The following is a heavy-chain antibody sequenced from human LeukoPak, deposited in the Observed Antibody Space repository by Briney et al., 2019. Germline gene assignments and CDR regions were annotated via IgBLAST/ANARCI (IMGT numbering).Heavy chain of an antibody. Sequence: SETLSPTCTVSGGSISSGSYYWSWIRQPAGKGLEWIGRIYTSGSTNYNPSLKSRVTISVDTSKNQFSLKLSSVTAADTAVYYGAKNPPISMVSGALNYGGRETRVTVS. CDR3: AKNPPISMVSGALNY. D-gene: IGHD3-10*01. CDR1: GGSISSGSYY. CDR2: IYTSGST. V-gene: IGHV4-61*02. J-gene: IGHJ4*02.